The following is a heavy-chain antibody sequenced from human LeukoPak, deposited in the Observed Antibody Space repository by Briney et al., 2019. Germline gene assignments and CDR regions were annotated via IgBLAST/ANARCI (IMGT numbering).Heavy chain of an antibody. D-gene: IGHD4-23*01. Sequence: PSETLSLTCAVSGGSISSGGYYWSWIRQPPEKGLEWIGYIYYSGTTYYNPSLKSRVTMSVDTSKNQFSLKLTPVTAADTAVYYCARHYYGGSGAFDIWGQGTMVTVSS. J-gene: IGHJ3*02. V-gene: IGHV4-61*08. CDR3: ARHYYGGSGAFDI. CDR1: GGSISSGGYY. CDR2: IYYSGTT.